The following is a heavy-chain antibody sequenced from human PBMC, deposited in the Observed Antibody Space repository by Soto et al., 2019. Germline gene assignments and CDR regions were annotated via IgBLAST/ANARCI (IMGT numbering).Heavy chain of an antibody. V-gene: IGHV2-5*02. J-gene: IGHJ5*02. CDR2: MYWDEDK. D-gene: IGHD3-16*01. Sequence: QITLKESGPTLVKPTQTLTLTCTFSGFSLSTSGVGVGWIRQPPGKALEWLALMYWDEDKTYSPSLKSRLTITKDTSKNQVALKMPNTAPVDRATYYCENISDLTTFGAWGQGTLVTVCS. CDR3: ENISDLTTFGA. CDR1: GFSLSTSGVG.